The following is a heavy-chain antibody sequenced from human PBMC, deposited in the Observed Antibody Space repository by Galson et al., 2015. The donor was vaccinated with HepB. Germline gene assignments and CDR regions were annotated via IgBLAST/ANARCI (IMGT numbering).Heavy chain of an antibody. J-gene: IGHJ5*02. Sequence: SLRLSCAASGFTVSSNYMSWVRQAPGKGLEWVSVIYSGGSTYYADSVKGRFTISRDNSKNTLYLQMNSLRAEDTAVYYCAREGLIAARLGFGWFDPWGQGTLVTVSS. D-gene: IGHD6-6*01. CDR2: IYSGGST. CDR1: GFTVSSNY. CDR3: AREGLIAARLGFGWFDP. V-gene: IGHV3-66*02.